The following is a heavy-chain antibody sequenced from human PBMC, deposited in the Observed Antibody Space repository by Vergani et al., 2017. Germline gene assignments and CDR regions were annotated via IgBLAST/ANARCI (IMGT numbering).Heavy chain of an antibody. D-gene: IGHD6-6*01. CDR3: ARRDSSSPSLDY. CDR2: IGTAGDT. J-gene: IGHJ4*02. CDR1: GFTLSTYD. Sequence: EVQLVESGGGLVQPGRSLRLSCAASGFTLSTYDMHWVRQATGKCLEWVSAIGTAGDTYYPGSVKGRFTISRENANNSLYLQMNGLRAGDTAVYYCARRDSSSPSLDYWGQGTLVTVSS. V-gene: IGHV3-13*01.